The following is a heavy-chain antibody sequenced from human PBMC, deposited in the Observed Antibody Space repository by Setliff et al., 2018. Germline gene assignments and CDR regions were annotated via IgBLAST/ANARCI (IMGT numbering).Heavy chain of an antibody. CDR1: GFRFSDLY. CDR3: ARASKGLYCGSDCFYTFDS. CDR2: ISGDGNTV. J-gene: IGHJ4*02. V-gene: IGHV3-11*04. Sequence: GGSLRLSCAASGFRFSDLYMSWVRQVPGKGLEWLSKISGDGNTVYYADSVRGRFTISRDNGKNSLYLQMNSLRAEDTAVYYCARASKGLYCGSDCFYTFDSWGPGTLVTVSS. D-gene: IGHD2-21*02.